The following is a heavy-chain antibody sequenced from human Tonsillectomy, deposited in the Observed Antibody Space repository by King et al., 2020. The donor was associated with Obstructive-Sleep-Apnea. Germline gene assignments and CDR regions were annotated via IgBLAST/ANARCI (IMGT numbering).Heavy chain of an antibody. CDR3: ARLTYYYDSSGYSVFDY. D-gene: IGHD3-22*01. J-gene: IGHJ4*02. CDR1: GFSLSTSGIC. CDR2: IVWDENK. V-gene: IGHV2-70*11. Sequence: VTLKESGPALVKPTQTLTLTFTFSGFSLSTSGICVGWIRQPPGKALEGLARIVWDENKYYSTSMKTRLTISKEPSKNQVVLTMTNMDPVDTATYYCARLTYYYDSSGYSVFDYWGQGTLVTVSS.